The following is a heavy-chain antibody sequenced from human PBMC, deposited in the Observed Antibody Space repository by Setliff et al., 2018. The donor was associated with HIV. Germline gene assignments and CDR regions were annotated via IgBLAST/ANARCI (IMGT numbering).Heavy chain of an antibody. V-gene: IGHV4-59*01. CDR3: AGLPRQLLKGAAAYFDY. CDR2: INYSGTT. J-gene: IGHJ4*02. Sequence: SETLSLTCTVSGGSISSSSWSWIRQPPGKGLEWIGEINYSGTTNHNPFLKSRVTISVDTSKKQFSLKLNSVTAADTAVYYCAGLPRQLLKGAAAYFDYWGQGTLVTVSS. CDR1: GGSISSSS. D-gene: IGHD5-18*01.